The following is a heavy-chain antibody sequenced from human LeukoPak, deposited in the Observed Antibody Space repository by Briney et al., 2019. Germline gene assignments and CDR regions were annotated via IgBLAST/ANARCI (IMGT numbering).Heavy chain of an antibody. V-gene: IGHV1-69*13. CDR2: IIPIFGTA. Sequence: SVKVSCKASGGTFISYGISRVRQAPGQGLEWMGGIIPIFGTANYAQKFQGRVTITADESTSTAYMELSSLRSEDTAVYYCARLDEYSSSSRYYGMDVWGQGTTVTVSS. CDR3: ARLDEYSSSSRYYGMDV. J-gene: IGHJ6*02. CDR1: GGTFISYG. D-gene: IGHD6-6*01.